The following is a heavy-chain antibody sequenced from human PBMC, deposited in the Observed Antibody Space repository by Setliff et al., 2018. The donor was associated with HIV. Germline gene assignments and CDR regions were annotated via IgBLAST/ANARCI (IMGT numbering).Heavy chain of an antibody. CDR3: ARGWLQFGWFDP. J-gene: IGHJ5*02. CDR1: GDSITNYY. Sequence: ASETLSLTCTVSGDSITNYYWSWIRQPPGKGLEWIGYIYYSGGTNYNFSLKSRVTISVDTSKNQFSLRLSSVTAADTAVFYCARGWLQFGWFDPWGQGTLVTVSS. D-gene: IGHD5-12*01. V-gene: IGHV4-59*12. CDR2: IYYSGGT.